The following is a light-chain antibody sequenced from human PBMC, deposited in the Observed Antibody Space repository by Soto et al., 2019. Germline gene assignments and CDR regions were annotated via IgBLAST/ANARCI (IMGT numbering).Light chain of an antibody. J-gene: IGKJ1*01. CDR3: QQYGSSPWT. Sequence: EIVMTQSPATLSVSPGERATLSCRASQSVSSNLAWYQQKPGQAPRLLIYGASTRATDIPDRFSGGGSGTDFTLTIIRLEPEDFAVYYCQQYGSSPWTFGQGTKVEIK. V-gene: IGKV3-20*01. CDR1: QSVSSN. CDR2: GAS.